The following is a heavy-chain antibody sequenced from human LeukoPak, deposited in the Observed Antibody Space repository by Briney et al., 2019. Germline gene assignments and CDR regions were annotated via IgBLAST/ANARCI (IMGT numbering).Heavy chain of an antibody. CDR3: ARPYYDIWSAYVY. CDR1: GFTFDDYG. Sequence: GGSLRLSCAASGFTFDDYGMSWVRQAPGKGLEYVSAISNGGGSTHYANSVKGRFTISRDNSKNTLYLQMGSLRAEDMAVYYCARPYYDIWSAYVYWGQGTLVTVSS. J-gene: IGHJ4*02. V-gene: IGHV3-64*01. CDR2: ISNGGGST. D-gene: IGHD3-3*01.